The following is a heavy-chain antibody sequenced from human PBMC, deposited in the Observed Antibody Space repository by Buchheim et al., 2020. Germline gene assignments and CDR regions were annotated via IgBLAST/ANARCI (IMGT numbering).Heavy chain of an antibody. CDR2: IYYSGST. V-gene: IGHV4-31*03. CDR3: ARGSGPRTLGYQLLSSWFDP. CDR1: GGSISSGGYY. J-gene: IGHJ5*02. Sequence: QVQLQESGPGLVKPSQTLSLTCTVSGGSISSGGYYWSWIRQHPGKGLEWIGYIYYSGSTYYNPSLKSRVTISVDTSKNQFSLKLSSVTAADTAVYYCARGSGPRTLGYQLLSSWFDPWGQGTL. D-gene: IGHD2-2*01.